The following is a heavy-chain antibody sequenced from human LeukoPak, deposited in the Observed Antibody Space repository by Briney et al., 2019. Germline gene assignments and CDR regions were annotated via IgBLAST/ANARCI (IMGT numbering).Heavy chain of an antibody. D-gene: IGHD3-16*01. CDR3: AKDRYTCGAYFPFGY. CDR1: GFTFDDYA. Sequence: GGSLRLSCAASGFTFDDYAMHWVRQAPGKGLEWVSLISGDGGSTYYTDSVKGRFPICRDNSKNSLYLQMNSLRTEDTALYYCAKDRYTCGAYFPFGYWGQGTLVTVSS. V-gene: IGHV3-43*02. CDR2: ISGDGGST. J-gene: IGHJ4*02.